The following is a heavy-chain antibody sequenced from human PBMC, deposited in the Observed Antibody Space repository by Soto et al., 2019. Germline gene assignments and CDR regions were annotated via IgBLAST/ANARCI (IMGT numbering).Heavy chain of an antibody. J-gene: IGHJ4*02. CDR3: VQDRIPDGRWNFDH. Sequence: EMPLLESGGGLVQPGGSLRLSCAASGFTFSTFAMNWVRQAPGRGLEWVAGMYGNGDGASYADSMKGRVTISRDNSXNTLYLQMNSLRAEDTAVYYCVQDRIPDGRWNFDHWGQGTLVTVS. D-gene: IGHD2-2*02. CDR2: MYGNGDGA. V-gene: IGHV3-23*01. CDR1: GFTFSTFA.